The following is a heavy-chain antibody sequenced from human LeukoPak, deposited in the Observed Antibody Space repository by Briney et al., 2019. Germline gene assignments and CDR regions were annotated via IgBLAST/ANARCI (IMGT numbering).Heavy chain of an antibody. J-gene: IGHJ6*03. Sequence: SETLSLTCTVSGGSISSYYWSWIRQPPGKGLEWIGYIYYSGSTNYNPSLKSRVTISVDTSKNQFSLKLSSVTAADTAVYYCARGVIPFYYMDVWGKGTTVTVSS. CDR1: GGSISSYY. V-gene: IGHV4-59*01. CDR3: ARGVIPFYYMDV. D-gene: IGHD2-21*01. CDR2: IYYSGST.